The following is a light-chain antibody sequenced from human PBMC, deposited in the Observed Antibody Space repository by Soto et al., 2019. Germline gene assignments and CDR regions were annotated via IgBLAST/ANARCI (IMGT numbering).Light chain of an antibody. V-gene: IGLV4-69*01. CDR2: LNSDGSH. CDR3: QTWGTGIGV. J-gene: IGLJ3*02. CDR1: SGHSSYA. Sequence: QSVLTQSPSASASLGASVKLTCTLSSGHSSYAIAWHQQQPEKGPRYLMKLNSDGSHSKGDGIPDRFSGSSSGAARYLTISRLQSEDEADYYCQTWGTGIGVFGGGTKLTVL.